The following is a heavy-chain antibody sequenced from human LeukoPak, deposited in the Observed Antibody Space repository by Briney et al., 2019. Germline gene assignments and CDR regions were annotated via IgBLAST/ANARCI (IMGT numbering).Heavy chain of an antibody. J-gene: IGHJ6*02. D-gene: IGHD3-10*01. CDR3: ARVPGAIKRKYGMDV. Sequence: ASVKVSCKASGGTFSSYAISWVRQAPGQGLEWMGGIIPIFGTANYARKFQGRVTITADESTSTAYMELSSLRSEDTAVYYCARVPGAIKRKYGMDVWGQGTTVTVSS. CDR1: GGTFSSYA. CDR2: IIPIFGTA. V-gene: IGHV1-69*13.